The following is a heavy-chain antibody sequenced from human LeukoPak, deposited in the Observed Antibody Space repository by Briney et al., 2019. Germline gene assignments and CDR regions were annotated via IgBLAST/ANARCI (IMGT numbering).Heavy chain of an antibody. D-gene: IGHD3-10*01. V-gene: IGHV4-61*02. CDR2: IYTSGST. Sequence: SETLSLTCTVSGGSISSGSYYWSWIRQPAGKGLEWIGRIYTSGSTNYNPSLKSRVTISVDTSKNQFSLNLSSVTAADTAVYYCARQFSLLDSAWYFDLWGRGTLVTVSS. CDR1: GGSISSGSYY. CDR3: ARQFSLLDSAWYFDL. J-gene: IGHJ2*01.